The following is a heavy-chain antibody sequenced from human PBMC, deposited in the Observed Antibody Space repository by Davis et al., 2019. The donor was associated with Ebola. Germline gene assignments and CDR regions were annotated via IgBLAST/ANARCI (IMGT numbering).Heavy chain of an antibody. CDR1: GGSISTNSYY. Sequence: MPGGSLRLSCTVSGGSISTNSYYWGWIRQPPGKGLEWIGSIYYTGSAYYNPSLKSRATISVDTSRNQFSLRLSSVTAADTAVYYCAVYTVVVTDIRAEYFQHWGQGTLATVSS. CDR2: IYYTGSA. V-gene: IGHV4-39*07. CDR3: AVYTVVVTDIRAEYFQH. D-gene: IGHD2-21*02. J-gene: IGHJ1*01.